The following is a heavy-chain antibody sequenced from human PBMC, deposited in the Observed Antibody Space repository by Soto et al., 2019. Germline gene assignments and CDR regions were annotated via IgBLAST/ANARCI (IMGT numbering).Heavy chain of an antibody. J-gene: IGHJ2*01. D-gene: IGHD3-22*01. CDR2: ISGSGGST. Sequence: GGSLRLSCAASGFTFSSYAMSWVRQAPGKGLEWVSAISGSGGSTYYADSVKGRFTISRDNSKNTLYLQMNSLRAEDTAVYYCAKDPTTYYYDSSGYLPGWYFGLWGRGTLVTVSS. CDR3: AKDPTTYYYDSSGYLPGWYFGL. CDR1: GFTFSSYA. V-gene: IGHV3-23*01.